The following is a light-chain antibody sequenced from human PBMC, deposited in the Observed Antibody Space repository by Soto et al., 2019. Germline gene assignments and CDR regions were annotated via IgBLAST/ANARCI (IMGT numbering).Light chain of an antibody. CDR3: CSFAGSYTLV. V-gene: IGLV2-11*01. Sequence: QSVLTQPRSVSGSPGQSVTISCTGTSSDVGDYNYVSWYQQHPGKAPKLMISDVSKRPSGVPDRFSGSKSGNTASLTISGLQAEDEADYYCCSFAGSYTLVFGGGTKLTAL. CDR2: DVS. J-gene: IGLJ2*01. CDR1: SSDVGDYNY.